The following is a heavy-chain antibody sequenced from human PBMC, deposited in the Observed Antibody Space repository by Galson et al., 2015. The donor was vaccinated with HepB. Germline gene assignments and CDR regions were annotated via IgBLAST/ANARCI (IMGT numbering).Heavy chain of an antibody. V-gene: IGHV3-23*01. J-gene: IGHJ4*02. D-gene: IGHD2-15*01. CDR3: AKAPPLGGYCSGGSCPRGEYYFDY. CDR1: GFTFSSYA. CDR2: ISGSGGST. Sequence: SLRLSCAASGFTFSSYAMSWVRQAPGKGLEWVSAISGSGGSTYYADSVKGRFTISRDNSKNTLYLQMNSLRAEDTAVYYCAKAPPLGGYCSGGSCPRGEYYFDYWGQGTLVTVSS.